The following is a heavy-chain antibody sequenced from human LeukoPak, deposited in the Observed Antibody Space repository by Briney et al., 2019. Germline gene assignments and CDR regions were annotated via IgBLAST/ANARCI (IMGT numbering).Heavy chain of an antibody. Sequence: PGGSLRLSCAACGFTFRSYWMHWVRQAPGKGPMWVSRICPDGTVTNYADSEKARFIISRDNARNTVYLQMNSLIVEDTAVYYCVRDFRSADYWGQGTLVTVSS. CDR3: VRDFRSADY. CDR1: GFTFRSYW. J-gene: IGHJ4*02. CDR2: ICPDGTVT. V-gene: IGHV3-74*01.